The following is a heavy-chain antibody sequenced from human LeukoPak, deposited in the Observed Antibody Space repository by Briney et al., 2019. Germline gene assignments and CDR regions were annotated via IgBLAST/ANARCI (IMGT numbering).Heavy chain of an antibody. CDR1: GGSISSHY. V-gene: IGHV4-59*11. Sequence: PSETLSLTCTVSGGSISSHYWSWIRQPPGKGLEWIGYIYYSGSTNYNPSLKSRVTISVDTSKNQFSLKLSSVTAADTAVYYCARGYSSGWAPDYWGQGTLVTVSS. D-gene: IGHD6-19*01. J-gene: IGHJ4*02. CDR3: ARGYSSGWAPDY. CDR2: IYYSGST.